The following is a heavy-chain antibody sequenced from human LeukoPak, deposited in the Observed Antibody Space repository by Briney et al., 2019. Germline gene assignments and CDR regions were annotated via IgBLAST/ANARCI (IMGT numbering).Heavy chain of an antibody. D-gene: IGHD3-3*01. Sequence: GGSLRLSCAASGFTFSSYAMSWVRQAPGKGLEWVSAISGSGGSTYYADSVKGRFTISRDNSKNTLYLQMNSLRAEDTAVYYCAKSQNDFWSGYYQYYFDYWGQGTLVTVSS. J-gene: IGHJ4*02. V-gene: IGHV3-23*01. CDR3: AKSQNDFWSGYYQYYFDY. CDR1: GFTFSSYA. CDR2: ISGSGGST.